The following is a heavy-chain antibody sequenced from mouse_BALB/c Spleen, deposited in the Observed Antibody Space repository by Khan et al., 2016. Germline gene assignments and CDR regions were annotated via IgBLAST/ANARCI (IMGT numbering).Heavy chain of an antibody. V-gene: IGHV1-4*01. D-gene: IGHD2-1*01. CDR2: INPSSNYS. J-gene: IGHJ3*01. CDR3: ARGDGNNAY. Sequence: QVQLKQSGAELARPGASVKMSCKASGYTFTTYTMQWVKQRPGQGLEWIGYINPSSNYSNYNQKFKDKATLTADKSSSTAYMQLSSLTSEDSAVDYCARGDGNNAYWGQGTLVTVSA. CDR1: GYTFTTYT.